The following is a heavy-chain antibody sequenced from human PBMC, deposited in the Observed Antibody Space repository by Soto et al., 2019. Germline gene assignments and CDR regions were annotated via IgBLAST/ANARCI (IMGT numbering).Heavy chain of an antibody. CDR2: FYYTGST. Sequence: PSETLSLTYTVSGGSVSSGNYYWSWIRQPPGKGLEWIGYFYYTGSTNYNPSLKSRVTISVDASKNQFSLRLSSLTAADTAVYYCARSMHYSDGSNYSPFDYWGQGTLVTVSS. CDR3: ARSMHYSDGSNYSPFDY. CDR1: GGSVSSGNYY. V-gene: IGHV4-61*01. D-gene: IGHD3-22*01. J-gene: IGHJ4*02.